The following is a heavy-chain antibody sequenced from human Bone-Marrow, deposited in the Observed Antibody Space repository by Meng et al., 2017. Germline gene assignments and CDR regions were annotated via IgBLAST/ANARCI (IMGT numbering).Heavy chain of an antibody. Sequence: ASVKVSCKASGYTFTHYAINWLRQAPGQGLEGMGWIDTNTGNPTYAQGFTGRFVFSLDTSVSTAYLQISSLKADDTAVYYCTRDGYSDCSSTSCFDYWGQGTLVTVSS. J-gene: IGHJ4*02. D-gene: IGHD2-2*01. V-gene: IGHV7-4-1*02. CDR3: TRDGYSDCSSTSCFDY. CDR1: GYTFTHYA. CDR2: IDTNTGNP.